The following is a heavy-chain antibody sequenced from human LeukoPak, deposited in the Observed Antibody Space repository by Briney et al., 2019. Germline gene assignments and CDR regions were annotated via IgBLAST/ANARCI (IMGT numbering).Heavy chain of an antibody. CDR3: ARGSFGTHWYFDL. CDR2: IADDSTAT. J-gene: IGHJ2*01. CDR1: GFTFSSYG. D-gene: IGHD3-10*01. Sequence: GGSLRLSCAASGFTFSSYGMNWVRQAPGKGLEWVSYIADDSTATYYPDSVKGRFTIPRDNSKNTLSLLMNSLRAEDTAVYYCARGSFGTHWYFDLWGRGTLVTVSS. V-gene: IGHV3-23*01.